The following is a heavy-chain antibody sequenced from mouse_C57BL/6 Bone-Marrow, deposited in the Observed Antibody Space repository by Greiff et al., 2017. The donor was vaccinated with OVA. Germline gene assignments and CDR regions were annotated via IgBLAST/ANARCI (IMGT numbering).Heavy chain of an antibody. CDR3: AREDYRAPFDY. CDR2: ISYDGSN. D-gene: IGHD2-14*01. CDR1: GYSITSGYY. Sequence: VQLQQSGPGLVKPSQSLSLTCSVTGYSITSGYYWNWIRQFPGNKLEWMGYISYDGSNNYNPSLKNRISITRDTSKNQFFLKLNSVTTEDTATYYCAREDYRAPFDYWGQGTTLTVSS. V-gene: IGHV3-6*01. J-gene: IGHJ2*01.